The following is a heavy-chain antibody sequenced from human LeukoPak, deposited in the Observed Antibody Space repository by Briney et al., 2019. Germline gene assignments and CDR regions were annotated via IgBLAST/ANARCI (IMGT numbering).Heavy chain of an antibody. CDR2: IHYSGST. CDR3: ARRVWATTISRDAFDI. V-gene: IGHV4-59*01. Sequence: SETLSLTCTVSGGSINSYYWSWIPQPPGKGLEWIGHIHYSGSTNYNPSLKSRVAMSVDTSKNQFSLKLSSVTAADTAVYYCARRVWATTISRDAFDIWGQGTMVTVSS. J-gene: IGHJ3*02. D-gene: IGHD5-12*01. CDR1: GGSINSYY.